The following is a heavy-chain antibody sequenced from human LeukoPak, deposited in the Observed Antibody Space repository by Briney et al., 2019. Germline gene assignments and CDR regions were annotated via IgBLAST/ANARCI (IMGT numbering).Heavy chain of an antibody. CDR3: ARDSHYYGMDV. V-gene: IGHV4-59*01. Sequence: SETLSLTCTVSGGSISSYYWSWIRQPPGKGLEWIGYIYYSGSTNYNPSLKSRVTISVDTSKNQFSLKLSSVTAADTAVYYCARDSHYYGMDVWGQGTTVTVS. J-gene: IGHJ6*02. CDR1: GGSISSYY. CDR2: IYYSGST. D-gene: IGHD2-21*02.